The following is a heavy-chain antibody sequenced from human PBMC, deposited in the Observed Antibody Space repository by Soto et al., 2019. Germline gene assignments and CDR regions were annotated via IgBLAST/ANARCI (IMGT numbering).Heavy chain of an antibody. D-gene: IGHD5-12*01. CDR3: ASTVGRRDGYY. J-gene: IGHJ4*02. V-gene: IGHV4-59*01. Sequence: SETLSLTCTVSGGSISSYYWSWIRQAPGKGLEWIGSIYYSGNTNYNPSLKSRVTISVDTSKNQFSLKLTSVTAADTAVFYCASTVGRRDGYYWGQGTLVTASS. CDR1: GGSISSYY. CDR2: IYYSGNT.